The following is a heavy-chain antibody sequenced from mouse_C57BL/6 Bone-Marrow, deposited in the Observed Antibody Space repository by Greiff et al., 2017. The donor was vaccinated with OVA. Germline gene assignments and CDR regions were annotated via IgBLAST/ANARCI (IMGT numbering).Heavy chain of an antibody. Sequence: QVQLKESGPELVKPGASVKISCKASGYAFSSSWMNWVKQRPGKGLEWIGRIYPGDGDTNYNGKFKGKATLTADKSSSTAYMQLSSLTSEDSAVYFCARKTTVVYWYFDVWGTGTTVTVSS. D-gene: IGHD1-1*01. J-gene: IGHJ1*03. V-gene: IGHV1-82*01. CDR3: ARKTTVVYWYFDV. CDR2: IYPGDGDT. CDR1: GYAFSSSW.